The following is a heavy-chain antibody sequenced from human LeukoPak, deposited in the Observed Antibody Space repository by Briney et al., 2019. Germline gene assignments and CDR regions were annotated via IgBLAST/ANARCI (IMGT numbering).Heavy chain of an antibody. Sequence: SETLSLTCTVSGASISPYNWNWIRQPAGKGLEWIGRLYPSGSSAYNPSLKSRVTMSVATSRNQFSLRVTSVTAADTAIYYCARDLSGSLYFDYWGQGILVTVSA. V-gene: IGHV4-4*07. CDR3: ARDLSGSLYFDY. CDR2: LYPSGSS. J-gene: IGHJ4*02. D-gene: IGHD3-10*01. CDR1: GASISPYN.